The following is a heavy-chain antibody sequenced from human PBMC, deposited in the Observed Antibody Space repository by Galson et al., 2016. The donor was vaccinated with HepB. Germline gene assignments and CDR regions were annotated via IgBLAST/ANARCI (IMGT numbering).Heavy chain of an antibody. J-gene: IGHJ6*02. D-gene: IGHD4-23*01. CDR1: GFTFSSYW. CDR2: ISTDGSST. V-gene: IGHV3-74*01. CDR3: ARNPYSGPRYYYGLDV. Sequence: SLRLSCAASGFTFSSYWMHWVRQAPGKGLMWVSRISTDGSSTRYADSVKGGFTVSRDNAKNTLYLQMRSLRAEDSAMYFCARNPYSGPRYYYGLDVWGRG.